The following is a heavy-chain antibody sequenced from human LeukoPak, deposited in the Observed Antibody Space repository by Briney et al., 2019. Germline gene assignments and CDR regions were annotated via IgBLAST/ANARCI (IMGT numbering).Heavy chain of an antibody. D-gene: IGHD3-10*01. CDR2: FDPEDGET. J-gene: IGHJ4*02. V-gene: IGHV1-24*01. Sequence: ASVKVSCKVSGYTLTELSMHWVRQAPGKGLEWVGGFDPEDGETIYAQKFQGRVTMTEDTSTDTAYMELSSLRSEDTAVYYCATARFTMVRGDEFDYWGQGTLVTVSS. CDR3: ATARFTMVRGDEFDY. CDR1: GYTLTELS.